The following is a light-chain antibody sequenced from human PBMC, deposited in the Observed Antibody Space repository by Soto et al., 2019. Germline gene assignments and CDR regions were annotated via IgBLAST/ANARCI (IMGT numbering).Light chain of an antibody. Sequence: IQMTQSPSSLSASVGDRVSITCRASQSIGTFLNWYQQKPGEAPNLLIHTSFTLYSGVPSRFSGTGSGTDFTLTISSLQPEDFATYFCQQAFSAEWTFGQWTKV. CDR1: QSIGTF. V-gene: IGKV1-39*01. CDR2: TSF. CDR3: QQAFSAEWT. J-gene: IGKJ1*01.